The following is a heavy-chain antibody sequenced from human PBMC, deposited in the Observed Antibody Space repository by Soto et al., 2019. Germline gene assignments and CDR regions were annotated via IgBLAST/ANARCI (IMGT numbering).Heavy chain of an antibody. CDR3: VAWGTSTSNP. V-gene: IGHV3-7*01. Sequence: TGGSLRLSCAASGFIFNTHCMSWVRQAPEKGLEWVAHTKPDGSEKYYVDSAKGRFTISRDNTRNSLYLQMNSLRADDTALYYCVAWGTSTSNPWGQGTLVTVS. D-gene: IGHD3-16*01. CDR1: GFIFNTHC. J-gene: IGHJ5*02. CDR2: TKPDGSEK.